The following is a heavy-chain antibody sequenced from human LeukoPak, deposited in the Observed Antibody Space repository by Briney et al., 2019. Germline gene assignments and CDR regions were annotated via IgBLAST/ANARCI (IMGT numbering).Heavy chain of an antibody. J-gene: IGHJ4*02. CDR2: IWYDGSNS. D-gene: IGHD6-13*01. CDR1: GFSFSSYV. CDR3: TTVRGSSSSSRYIDY. V-gene: IGHV3-33*01. Sequence: GSLRLSCAASGFSFSSYVMHGVRQAPDKGLEWVAVIWYDGSNSYHADSVKGRFTISRDNSRNTPYLQMISLRAEDTAVYYWTTVRGSSSSSRYIDYWGQGTLVTVSS.